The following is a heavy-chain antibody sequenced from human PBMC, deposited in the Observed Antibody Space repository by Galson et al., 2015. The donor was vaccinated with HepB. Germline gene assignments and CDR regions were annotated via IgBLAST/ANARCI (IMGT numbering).Heavy chain of an antibody. CDR2: ISSDSRTI. V-gene: IGHV3-48*01. Sequence: SLRLSCAASGFRLTDYAMNWVRRAPGKGLEWAAYISSDSRTIHYADSVKGRFTISRDNAKNSVYPQMTNLRGEDTAVYYCVRDRGSGFGGNDVPSFDYWGRGSLVTVS. CDR3: VRDRGSGFGGNDVPSFDY. J-gene: IGHJ4*02. CDR1: GFRLTDYA. D-gene: IGHD5-12*01.